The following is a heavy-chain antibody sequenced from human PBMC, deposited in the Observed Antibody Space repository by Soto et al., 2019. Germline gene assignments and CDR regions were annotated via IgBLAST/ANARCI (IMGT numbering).Heavy chain of an antibody. J-gene: IGHJ6*02. Sequence: QLQLQESGPGLVKTSETLSLTCSVSGGSISSTRYFWGWIRQPPVKGLEWIGSFYYGENTYYNPSLKRRVSISEDTSKNQFSLKLSSVTAADTAVYYCARGVEMATTTGDYHYGTDVWGHGTTVTVSS. CDR2: FYYGENT. CDR3: ARGVEMATTTGDYHYGTDV. D-gene: IGHD3-16*01. V-gene: IGHV4-39*01. CDR1: GGSISSTRYF.